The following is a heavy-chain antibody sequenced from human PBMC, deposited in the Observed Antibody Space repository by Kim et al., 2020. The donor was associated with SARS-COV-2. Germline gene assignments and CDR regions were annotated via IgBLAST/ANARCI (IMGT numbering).Heavy chain of an antibody. CDR3: AKGGLYSSSRYNYYYYYGMDV. J-gene: IGHJ6*02. CDR2: ISGSGGST. Sequence: GGSLRLSCAASGFTFSSYAMSWVRQAPGKGLEWVSAISGSGGSTYYADSVKGRFTISRDNSKNTLYLQMNSLRAEDTAVYYCAKGGLYSSSRYNYYYYYGMDVWGQGTSVTVSS. D-gene: IGHD6-13*01. CDR1: GFTFSSYA. V-gene: IGHV3-23*01.